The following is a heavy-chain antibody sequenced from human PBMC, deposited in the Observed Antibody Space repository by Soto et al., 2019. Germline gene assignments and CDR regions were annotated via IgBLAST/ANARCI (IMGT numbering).Heavy chain of an antibody. CDR3: AKEYYDFWSGYFDY. Sequence: LSLTCAASGFTFSSYAMSWVRQAPGKGLEWVSAISGSGGSTYYADSVKGRFTISRDNSKNTLYLQMNSLRAEDTAVYYCAKEYYDFWSGYFDYWGQGTLVTVSS. CDR2: ISGSGGST. J-gene: IGHJ4*02. D-gene: IGHD3-3*01. V-gene: IGHV3-23*01. CDR1: GFTFSSYA.